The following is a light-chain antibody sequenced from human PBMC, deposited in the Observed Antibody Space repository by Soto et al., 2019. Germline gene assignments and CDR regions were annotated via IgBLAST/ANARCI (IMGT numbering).Light chain of an antibody. Sequence: EIVFTQSPGTLSLSPVEISTLSCGASQSVSNNYLAWYQQKPGQAPRLLIYGASNRATGIPDRFSGSGSGTDFTLTISRLEPEDFAVYYCQQYGSSGTFGQGTKVDIK. CDR2: GAS. J-gene: IGKJ1*01. V-gene: IGKV3-20*01. CDR3: QQYGSSGT. CDR1: QSVSNNY.